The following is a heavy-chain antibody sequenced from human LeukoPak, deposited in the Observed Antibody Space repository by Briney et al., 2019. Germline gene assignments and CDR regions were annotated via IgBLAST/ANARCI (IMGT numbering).Heavy chain of an antibody. J-gene: IGHJ4*02. CDR1: GFTFSSYA. Sequence: GGSLRLSCAASGFTFSSYAMPWVRQAPGKGLEWVALRSYDGSNKYYADSVKGRFTISRDNSKNALYLQMNSLRAEDTAVYYCARSPAMVTGIDYWGQGTLVTVSS. D-gene: IGHD5-18*01. CDR3: ARSPAMVTGIDY. V-gene: IGHV3-30*04. CDR2: RSYDGSNK.